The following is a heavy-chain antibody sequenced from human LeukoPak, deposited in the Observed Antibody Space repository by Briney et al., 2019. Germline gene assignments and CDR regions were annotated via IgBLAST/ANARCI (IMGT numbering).Heavy chain of an antibody. CDR1: GYTFTNYG. Sequence: GASVKVSCKASGYTFTNYGISWVRQAPGQGLEWMGWISDYNGITNYAQTFQGRVTMTTDTSTSTAYMELRSLGSDDTGVYYCARYSYGLYYFNSWGQGTLVTVSS. CDR3: ARYSYGLYYFNS. D-gene: IGHD5-18*01. V-gene: IGHV1-18*01. J-gene: IGHJ4*02. CDR2: ISDYNGIT.